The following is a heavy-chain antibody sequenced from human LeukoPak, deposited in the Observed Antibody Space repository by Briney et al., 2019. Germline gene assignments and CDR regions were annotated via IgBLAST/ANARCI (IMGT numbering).Heavy chain of an antibody. V-gene: IGHV4-59*01. CDR3: ARGGLRPLGFYY. CDR1: GGSISSYY. Sequence: SETLPLTCTVSGGSISSYYWSGIRQSPGKGLEWIGYIYYSGSTNYNPSLKSRVTISVDTSKNQFSLKLSSVTAADTAVYYCARGGLRPLGFYYWGQGTLVTVSS. J-gene: IGHJ4*02. D-gene: IGHD5-12*01. CDR2: IYYSGST.